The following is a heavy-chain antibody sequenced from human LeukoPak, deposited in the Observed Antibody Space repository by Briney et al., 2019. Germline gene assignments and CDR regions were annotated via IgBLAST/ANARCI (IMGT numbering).Heavy chain of an antibody. CDR3: VRDGVVGATARTYYFDY. CDR1: GFTVSTNY. CDR2: ISSNSNFI. Sequence: PGGSLRLSCAASGFTVSTNYMTWVRQAPGKGLEWVSYISSNSNFIYYADSVKGRFTISRDNPKNSVYLQMNSLRAEDTAVYYCVRDGVVGATARTYYFDYWGQGALVTVSS. J-gene: IGHJ4*02. D-gene: IGHD1-26*01. V-gene: IGHV3-21*01.